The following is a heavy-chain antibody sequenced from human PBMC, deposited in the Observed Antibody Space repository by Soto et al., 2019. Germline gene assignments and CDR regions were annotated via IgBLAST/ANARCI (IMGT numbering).Heavy chain of an antibody. Sequence: SETLSLTCTVSGVPISSYYWSWIRQPPGKGLEWIGYIYYTGSTNYNPSLKSRVTISVDTSKNQFSLKLSSVTAADTAVYYCARAFGSTMPSLFWGQGTLVTVSS. V-gene: IGHV4-59*01. CDR2: IYYTGST. D-gene: IGHD3-16*02. CDR1: GVPISSYY. CDR3: ARAFGSTMPSLF. J-gene: IGHJ4*02.